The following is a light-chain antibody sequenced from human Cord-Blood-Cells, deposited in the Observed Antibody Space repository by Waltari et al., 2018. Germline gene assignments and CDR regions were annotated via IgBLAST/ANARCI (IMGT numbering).Light chain of an antibody. J-gene: IGKJ5*01. CDR3: QQSYSTSIT. V-gene: IGKV1-39*01. CDR1: QSISSY. Sequence: DIQMTQSPSSPSASVGDRVTITCRGSQSISSYLNWYQQKPGKAPKILIYAASSLQSGVPSRFSSSGSGTDFIPTISSRQPEDFATYYCQQSYSTSITFGQGTRLEIK. CDR2: AAS.